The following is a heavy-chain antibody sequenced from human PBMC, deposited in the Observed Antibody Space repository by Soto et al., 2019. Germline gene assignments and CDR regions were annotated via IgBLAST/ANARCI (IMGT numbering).Heavy chain of an antibody. D-gene: IGHD3-10*01. V-gene: IGHV3-11*01. J-gene: IGHJ6*02. CDR1: GFTFSDYY. CDR2: ISSSGSTI. Sequence: QVQLVESGGGLVKPGGSLRLSCAASGFTFSDYYMSWIRQAPGKGLEWVSYISSSGSTIYYADSVEGRFTISRDNAKNSLYLQTKSLRAEDTAVYYCARDNYGSRRDYYGMDVWGQGTTVTVSS. CDR3: ARDNYGSRRDYYGMDV.